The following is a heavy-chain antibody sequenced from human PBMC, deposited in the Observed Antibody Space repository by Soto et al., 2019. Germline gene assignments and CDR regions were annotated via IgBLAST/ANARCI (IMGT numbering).Heavy chain of an antibody. CDR3: ARGKGMEENYYYHGLDI. CDR2: INGGTGQT. J-gene: IGHJ6*02. D-gene: IGHD1-1*01. CDR1: GYTFTTHA. V-gene: IGHV1-3*01. Sequence: QVQVVQSGAEVKKPGASVKISRKASGYTFTTHAMHWVRQAPGQSLEWMGWINGGTGQTKHSQRFQGRVNITRDTSASTADMELRSSRSADTAVYYCARGKGMEENYYYHGLDIWGQGTTVTVSS.